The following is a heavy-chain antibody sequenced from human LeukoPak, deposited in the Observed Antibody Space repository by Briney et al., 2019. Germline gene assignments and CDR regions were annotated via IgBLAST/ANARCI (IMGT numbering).Heavy chain of an antibody. D-gene: IGHD4-23*01. J-gene: IGHJ3*02. V-gene: IGHV3-33*01. Sequence: PGGSLRLSCVASGFTFRTYGMHWVRQAPGKGLEWVAVIWYDGSDKYYAESVKGRFTVSRDNSKSTHYLQMNSLRAEDTAVYYCARSRWTDPDAFDIWGQGTMVTVSS. CDR2: IWYDGSDK. CDR1: GFTFRTYG. CDR3: ARSRWTDPDAFDI.